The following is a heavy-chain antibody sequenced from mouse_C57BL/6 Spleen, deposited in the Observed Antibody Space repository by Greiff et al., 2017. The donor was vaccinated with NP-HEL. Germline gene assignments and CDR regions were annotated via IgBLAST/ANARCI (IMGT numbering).Heavy chain of an antibody. J-gene: IGHJ1*03. CDR3: AREGYFDV. Sequence: EVHLVESGPVLVKPGASVKMSCKASGYTFTDYYMNWVKQSHGKSLEWIGVINPYNGGTSYNQKFKGKATLTVDKSSSTAYMELNSLTSEDSAVYYCAREGYFDVWGTGTTVTVSS. V-gene: IGHV1-19*01. CDR2: INPYNGGT. CDR1: GYTFTDYY.